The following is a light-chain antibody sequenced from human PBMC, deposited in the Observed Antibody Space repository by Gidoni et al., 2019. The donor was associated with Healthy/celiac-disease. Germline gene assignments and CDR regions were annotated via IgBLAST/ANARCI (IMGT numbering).Light chain of an antibody. CDR1: QSVSNAS. Sequence: SPVEIATLACRARQSVSNASLARYQQKPGQATRILVYSAYGASTWNTDNPDRFSGRESRTDFTLTISRLEPENYEVYYCQRYGSLDTFGRGTKVEIK. CDR3: QRYGSLDT. CDR2: SAYGAS. J-gene: IGKJ4*01. V-gene: IGKV3-20*01.